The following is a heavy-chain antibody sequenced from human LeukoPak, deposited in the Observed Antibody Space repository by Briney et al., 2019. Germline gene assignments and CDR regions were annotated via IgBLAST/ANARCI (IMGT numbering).Heavy chain of an antibody. Sequence: GGSLRLSCAASGFTFSSYWMSSVRQAPGKGLEWVANIKQDGSEKYYVDSVKGRFTISRDNAKNSLYLQMNSLRAEDTAVYYCARNRYCYDSSGYQYYYYYGMDVWGQGTTVTVSS. CDR3: ARNRYCYDSSGYQYYYYYGMDV. CDR2: IKQDGSEK. CDR1: GFTFSSYW. J-gene: IGHJ6*02. V-gene: IGHV3-7*01. D-gene: IGHD3-22*01.